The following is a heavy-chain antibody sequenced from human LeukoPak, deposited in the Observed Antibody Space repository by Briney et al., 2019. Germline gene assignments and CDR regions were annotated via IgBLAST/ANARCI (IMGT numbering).Heavy chain of an antibody. Sequence: GGSLRLSCAASGFIVSSNYMSWVRQAPGKGLEWVSVIYTGGSTYYAASVKGRFTISRDNSKNTVYLQISSLRAEDTAVYYCAKEGDCSTSSCLTGGLDVWGKGTTVTVSS. D-gene: IGHD2-2*01. V-gene: IGHV3-53*01. CDR1: GFIVSSNY. J-gene: IGHJ6*04. CDR3: AKEGDCSTSSCLTGGLDV. CDR2: IYTGGST.